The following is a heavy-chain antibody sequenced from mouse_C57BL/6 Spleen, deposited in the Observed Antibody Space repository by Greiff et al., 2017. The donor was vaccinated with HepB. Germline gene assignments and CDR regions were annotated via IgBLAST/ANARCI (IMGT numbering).Heavy chain of an antibody. D-gene: IGHD2-5*01. CDR3: ARSNYYSNYLGYAMDY. CDR2: IYPYNGVS. V-gene: IGHV1-31*01. CDR1: GYSFTGYY. Sequence: VQLQQSGPELVKPGASVKISCKASGYSFTGYYIHWVKQSHGNILDWIGYIYPYNGVSSYNQKFKGKATLTVDKSSSTAYMELRSLTSEDSAVYYCARSNYYSNYLGYAMDYWGQGTSVTVSS. J-gene: IGHJ4*01.